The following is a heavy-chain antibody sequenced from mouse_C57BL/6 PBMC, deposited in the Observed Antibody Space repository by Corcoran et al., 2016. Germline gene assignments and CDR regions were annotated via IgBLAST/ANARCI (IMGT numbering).Heavy chain of an antibody. CDR2: INTYSGVP. J-gene: IGHJ3*01. V-gene: IGHV9-3*01. CDR3: ARSGYDERAWFAY. CDR1: GYTFTTYV. D-gene: IGHD2-2*01. Sequence: QIQLVQSGPELKKPGETVKISCKASGYTFTTYVMSWVKQAPGKGLKWMGWINTYSGVPTYADDFKGRFAFSLETSASTAYLQINNLKNEDTATYFCARSGYDERAWFAYCGQGTLVTVSA.